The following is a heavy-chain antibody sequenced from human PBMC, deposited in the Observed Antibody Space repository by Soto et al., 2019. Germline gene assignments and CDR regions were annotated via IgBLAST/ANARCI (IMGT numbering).Heavy chain of an antibody. D-gene: IGHD3-3*01. V-gene: IGHV1-2*06. Sequence: ASVKVSCKASGYTFTDYHIHWVRQAPGQGLEWLARINPNTGDTNSAQNFQGRVSVTWDSSTSTAYMELSSLRSDDTAAYYCARDGDFWRAYSPKWGSPGFVYWGQGTLVTVSS. CDR1: GYTFTDYH. CDR3: ARDGDFWRAYSPKWGSPGFVY. CDR2: INPNTGDT. J-gene: IGHJ4*02.